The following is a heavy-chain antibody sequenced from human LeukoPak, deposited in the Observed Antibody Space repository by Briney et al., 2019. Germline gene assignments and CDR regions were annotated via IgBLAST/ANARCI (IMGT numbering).Heavy chain of an antibody. CDR2: TLYDGSNK. D-gene: IGHD3-3*01. Sequence: GGSLRLSCTASGFTFSNFGMHWVRQAPGKGLEWVAFTLYDGSNKFYADSVKGRFTISRDDSKNTLYLQINSLSPEDTAVYYCAKRGRYYDFWSGFLDYWGQGTLVTVSS. J-gene: IGHJ4*02. CDR1: GFTFSNFG. V-gene: IGHV3-30*02. CDR3: AKRGRYYDFWSGFLDY.